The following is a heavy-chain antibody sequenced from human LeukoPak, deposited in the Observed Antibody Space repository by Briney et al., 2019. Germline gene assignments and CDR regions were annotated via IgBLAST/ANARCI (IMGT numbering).Heavy chain of an antibody. J-gene: IGHJ5*02. CDR3: ARRLTQYDCFDP. D-gene: IGHD2-2*01. CDR2: TYYRSTWYN. Sequence: SQTLSLTCAISGDSFSSNSVTWNWIRQSPSRGLEWLGRTYYRSTWYNDYAVSVRGRITVNPDTSKNQFSLHLNSVTPEDAAVYYCARRLTQYDCFDPWGQGILVTVSS. V-gene: IGHV6-1*01. CDR1: GDSFSSNSVT.